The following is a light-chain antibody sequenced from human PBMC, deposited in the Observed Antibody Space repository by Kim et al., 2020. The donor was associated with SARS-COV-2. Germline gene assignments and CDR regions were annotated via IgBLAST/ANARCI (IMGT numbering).Light chain of an antibody. CDR1: QSISYW. Sequence: LSASVGDRVTITCRASQSISYWLAWYQQKPGKAPKLLIYDASSLASGVPSRFSGSGSGTQFTLTISSLQPYDFATYYCQHYNSYSFGQGTKVDIK. J-gene: IGKJ1*01. V-gene: IGKV1-5*01. CDR3: QHYNSYS. CDR2: DAS.